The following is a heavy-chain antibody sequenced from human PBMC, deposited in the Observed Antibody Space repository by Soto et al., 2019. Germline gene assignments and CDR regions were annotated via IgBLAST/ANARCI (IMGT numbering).Heavy chain of an antibody. D-gene: IGHD6-19*01. CDR1: GYAFSSHG. CDR3: AGGNSSGRYYFDY. CDR2: ISTYKGNT. V-gene: IGHV1-18*01. J-gene: IGHJ4*02. Sequence: ASVKVSCKASGYAFSSHGMHWVRQAPGQGPEWMGWISTYKGNTNNAQKFQGRVTMTTDTSTSTAYMELRSLRSDDAAMYYCAGGNSSGRYYFDYWGQGTLVTVS.